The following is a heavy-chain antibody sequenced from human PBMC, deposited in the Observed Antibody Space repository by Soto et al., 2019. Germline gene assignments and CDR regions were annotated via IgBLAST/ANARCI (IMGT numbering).Heavy chain of an antibody. V-gene: IGHV1-69*12. Sequence: QVQLVQSGAEVKKPGSSVKVACKTSGDTFRTSAISWMRQAPGHGLEWLGAIIPIFDRANYAQKFQGRVTITADEFTTTVYMELSSLRSDDTAVYYCARVVVADATHRCLGYFDPWGKGVLVTVSS. CDR3: ARVVVADATHRCLGYFDP. D-gene: IGHD2-15*01. CDR1: GDTFRTSA. J-gene: IGHJ5*02. CDR2: IIPIFDRA.